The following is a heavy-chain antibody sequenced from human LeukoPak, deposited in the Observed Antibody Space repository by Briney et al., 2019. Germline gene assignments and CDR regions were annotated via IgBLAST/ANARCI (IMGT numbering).Heavy chain of an antibody. D-gene: IGHD3-10*01. J-gene: IGHJ4*02. CDR1: GFTFSSYS. Sequence: SGGSLRLSCAASGFTFSSYSMNWVRQAPGKGLEWVSYISSSSSTIYYADSVKGRFTISRDNAKNSLYLQMNSLRAEDTAVYYCARARFITMVRGVMGYRGQGTLVTVSS. V-gene: IGHV3-48*04. CDR3: ARARFITMVRGVMGY. CDR2: ISSSSSTI.